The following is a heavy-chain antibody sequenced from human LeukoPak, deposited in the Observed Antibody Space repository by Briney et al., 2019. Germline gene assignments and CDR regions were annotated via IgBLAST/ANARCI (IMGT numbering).Heavy chain of an antibody. V-gene: IGHV4-39*07. CDR1: GGSISSSSYY. Sequence: SETLSLTCTVSGGSISSSSYYWGWIRQPPGKGLEWIGSIYYSGSTYYNPSLKSRVTISVDTSKNQFSLKLSSVTAADTAVYYCARSRDGFCDYWGQGTLVTVSS. CDR2: IYYSGST. J-gene: IGHJ4*02. CDR3: ARSRDGFCDY. D-gene: IGHD5-24*01.